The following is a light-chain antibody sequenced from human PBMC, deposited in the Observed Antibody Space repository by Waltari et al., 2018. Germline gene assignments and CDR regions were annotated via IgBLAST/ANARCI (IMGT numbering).Light chain of an antibody. CDR3: QALGTGAWV. Sequence: SFELTQPPSVSMSPGQTASITCSGDILGNKYASWYQHKPGQSPLLVIYQDTKRPSGITERFSGSKAGNAATLTISGTQARDEADYYCQALGTGAWVFGGGTKLTVL. CDR2: QDT. V-gene: IGLV3-1*01. J-gene: IGLJ3*02. CDR1: ILGNKY.